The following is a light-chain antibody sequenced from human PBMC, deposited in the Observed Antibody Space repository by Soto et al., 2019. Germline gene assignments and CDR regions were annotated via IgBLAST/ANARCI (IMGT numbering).Light chain of an antibody. CDR1: QSVSSSY. Sequence: EIVLTQSPGTLSLSPGERATLSCRASQSVSSSYLAWYQQKPGQAPRLLIYGASSRATGIPDRFSGSGSGTEFTLTISRLEPEDFVVYCCQQYGSSPLTFGQGTRLDIK. CDR3: QQYGSSPLT. V-gene: IGKV3-20*01. CDR2: GAS. J-gene: IGKJ5*01.